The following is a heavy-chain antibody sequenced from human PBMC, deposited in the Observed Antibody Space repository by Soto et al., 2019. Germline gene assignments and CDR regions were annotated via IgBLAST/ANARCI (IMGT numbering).Heavy chain of an antibody. D-gene: IGHD3-10*01. CDR1: VGSFSGYY. Sequence: SETLSLTCAVYVGSFSGYYWSWIRQPPGKGLEWIGEINHSGSTNYNPSLKSRVTISVDTPKNQFSLKLSSVTAADTAVYYCARLNSWGSGSYYKNYYYGMDLWGQGTTVTAS. V-gene: IGHV4-34*01. CDR3: ARLNSWGSGSYYKNYYYGMDL. CDR2: INHSGST. J-gene: IGHJ6*02.